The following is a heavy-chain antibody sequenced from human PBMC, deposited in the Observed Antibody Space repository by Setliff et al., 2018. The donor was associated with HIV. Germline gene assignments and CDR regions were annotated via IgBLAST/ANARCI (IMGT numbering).Heavy chain of an antibody. CDR3: VSQPESRWQIEY. J-gene: IGHJ4*02. CDR2: MYYSGGT. D-gene: IGHD3-10*01. Sequence: SETLSLTCNVSGGSISSYYWNWIRQSPGKGLQWIGYMYYSGGTTYNPSLKSRVAISIDNSNNHFSLKLRSVTAADTAVYYCVSQPESRWQIEYWGQGTLVTVSS. V-gene: IGHV4-59*08. CDR1: GGSISSYY.